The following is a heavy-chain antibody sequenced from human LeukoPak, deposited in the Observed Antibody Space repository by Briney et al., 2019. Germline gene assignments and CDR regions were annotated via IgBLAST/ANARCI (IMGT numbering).Heavy chain of an antibody. CDR1: GFTFSSNY. CDR3: ARDPGGNWGY. CDR2: IYSGGST. J-gene: IGHJ4*02. Sequence: RGSLRLSCAASGFTFSSNYMSWVRQAPGKGLEWVSVIYSGGSTYYSDSVKGRFTISRDNSKNTLYLQMNSLRAGDTAVYYCARDPGGNWGYWGQGTLVTVSS. V-gene: IGHV3-66*01. D-gene: IGHD7-27*01.